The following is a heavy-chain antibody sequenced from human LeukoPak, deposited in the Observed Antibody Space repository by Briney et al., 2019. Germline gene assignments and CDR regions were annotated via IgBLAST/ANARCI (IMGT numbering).Heavy chain of an antibody. CDR3: ARLDDGGDYFDY. V-gene: IGHV3-53*01. CDR1: GFTVSSIY. D-gene: IGHD1-1*01. CDR2: LYSGGRT. Sequence: GGSLRLSCAASGFTVSSIYMSWVRQAPGKGLEWVSLLYSGGRTYYTDSAKGRFPISRDNSKNTLYLQMNSLRAEDTAVYYCARLDDGGDYFDYWGQGTLVTVSS. J-gene: IGHJ4*02.